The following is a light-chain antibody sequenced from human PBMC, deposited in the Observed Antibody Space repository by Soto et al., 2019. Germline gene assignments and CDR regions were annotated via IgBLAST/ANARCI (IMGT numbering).Light chain of an antibody. V-gene: IGKV1-33*01. CDR1: QDISNY. CDR2: DAS. CDR3: QQYDILLT. Sequence: DIQMTQSPSSLSASVGDRVTITCQASQDISNYLNWYQQKPGKAPKLLIYDASNLETGVPSRFSGSGSGTDFTFTISSLQLEDIATYYCQQYDILLTFGGGTKVEIK. J-gene: IGKJ4*01.